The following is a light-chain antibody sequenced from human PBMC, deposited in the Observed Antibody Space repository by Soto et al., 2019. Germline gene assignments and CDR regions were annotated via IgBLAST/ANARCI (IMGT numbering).Light chain of an antibody. V-gene: IGLV2-8*01. J-gene: IGLJ2*01. CDR1: SSDVGGYNF. CDR2: GVS. Sequence: QSVLTQPPSASGSPGQSVTISCTGTSSDVGGYNFVSWYQQHPGKAPNLMIYGVSKRPSGVPDRFSGSKSGNTASLTVSGLQAEDEADYYCSSYAGSNVVFGGGTKVTVL. CDR3: SSYAGSNVV.